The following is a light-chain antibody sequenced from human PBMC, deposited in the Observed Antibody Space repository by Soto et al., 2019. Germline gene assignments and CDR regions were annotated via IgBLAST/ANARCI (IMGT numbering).Light chain of an antibody. CDR1: SSEVGGNNY. CDR2: EVS. CDR3: SSYTSSSTFYV. Sequence: QSALTQPASVSGSPGQSITISCTGSSSEVGGNNYVSWYQHHPGKAPKLIIYEVSNRPSGVSNRFSGSKSGNTASLTISGLQAEDEADYSCSSYTSSSTFYVFGTGTKLTVL. V-gene: IGLV2-14*01. J-gene: IGLJ1*01.